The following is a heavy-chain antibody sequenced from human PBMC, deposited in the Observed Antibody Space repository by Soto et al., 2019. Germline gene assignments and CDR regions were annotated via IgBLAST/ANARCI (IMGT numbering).Heavy chain of an antibody. V-gene: IGHV4-34*01. CDR2: INHSGST. Sequence: PSETLSLTCAVYGGSFSGYYWSWIRQPPGKGLEWIGEINHSGSTNYNPSLKSRVTISVDRSKNQFSLKLSSVTAADTAVYYCAVYRSYYDSSGYDWFDPWGQGTLVTVSS. J-gene: IGHJ5*02. CDR3: AVYRSYYDSSGYDWFDP. CDR1: GGSFSGYY. D-gene: IGHD3-22*01.